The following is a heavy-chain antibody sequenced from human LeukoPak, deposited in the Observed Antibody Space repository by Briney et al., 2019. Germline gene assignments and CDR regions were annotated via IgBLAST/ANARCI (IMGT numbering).Heavy chain of an antibody. J-gene: IGHJ4*02. Sequence: GRSLRLSCAASGFTFSTYGMHWVRQAPGKGLEWVAFIRYDTSNKYYTDSVKGRFTISRDNSKNTLYLQMDSLRVEDTAVYYCAKDVWVARGYFDYWGQGTLVTVSS. CDR1: GFTFSTYG. V-gene: IGHV3-30*02. CDR2: IRYDTSNK. CDR3: AKDVWVARGYFDY. D-gene: IGHD1-26*01.